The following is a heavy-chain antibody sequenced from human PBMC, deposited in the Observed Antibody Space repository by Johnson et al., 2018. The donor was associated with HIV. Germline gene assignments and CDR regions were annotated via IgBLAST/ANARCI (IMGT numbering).Heavy chain of an antibody. V-gene: IGHV3-7*04. J-gene: IGHJ3*02. D-gene: IGHD5-12*01. CDR3: AKDQHGPLVPTVMRDDAFDI. CDR2: IKQDGSEK. Sequence: VQLVESGGGLVQPGGSLRLSCAASGFTFSSYWMSWVRQAPWKGLEWVANIKQDGSEKYYVDSVKGRFTISRDNAKNSLYLQMNSLGAGDTAVYYCAKDQHGPLVPTVMRDDAFDIWGQGTMVTVSS. CDR1: GFTFSSYW.